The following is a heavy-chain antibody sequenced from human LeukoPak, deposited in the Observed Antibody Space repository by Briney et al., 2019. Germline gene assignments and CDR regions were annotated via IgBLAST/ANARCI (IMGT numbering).Heavy chain of an antibody. D-gene: IGHD2-15*01. CDR3: ARDIYCSGGSCHGNWFDP. CDR2: IYHSGST. CDR1: GYSISSGYY. J-gene: IGHJ5*02. Sequence: TSETLPLTCAVSGYSISSGYYWSWIRQPPGKGLEWIGSIYHSGSTYYNPSLKSRVTISVDTSKNQFSLKLSSVTAADTAVYYCARDIYCSGGSCHGNWFDPWGQGTLVTVSS. V-gene: IGHV4-38-2*02.